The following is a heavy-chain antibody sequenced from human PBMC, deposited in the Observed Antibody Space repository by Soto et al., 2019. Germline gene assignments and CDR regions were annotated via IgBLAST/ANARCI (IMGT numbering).Heavy chain of an antibody. CDR1: GFSFSDSA. D-gene: IGHD1-26*01. J-gene: IGHJ4*02. CDR2: IRDKANHYAT. CDR3: TRPPSGSYGDDSDY. V-gene: IGHV3-73*02. Sequence: EVQLVESGGGWVQPGGSLKLSCSGSGFSFSDSAIHWVRQASGQGREWVGGIRDKANHYATAYDVSVRGRFTISRDDSENTAYLQMNSLKTEDTAVYYCTRPPSGSYGDDSDYWGQGTLVTVSS.